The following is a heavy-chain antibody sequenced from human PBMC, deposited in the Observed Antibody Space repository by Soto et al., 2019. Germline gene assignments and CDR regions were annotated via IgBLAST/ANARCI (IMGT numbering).Heavy chain of an antibody. Sequence: SETLSLTCTVSGGSISTYYWSWIRQPPGKGLEWIGYIYYSGSTNYNPSLKSRVTISLDTSKNQFSLKLSSVTAADTAVYYCARDRLANWFDPWGQATLVTVSS. J-gene: IGHJ5*02. CDR3: ARDRLANWFDP. V-gene: IGHV4-59*01. CDR1: GGSISTYY. D-gene: IGHD3-9*01. CDR2: IYYSGST.